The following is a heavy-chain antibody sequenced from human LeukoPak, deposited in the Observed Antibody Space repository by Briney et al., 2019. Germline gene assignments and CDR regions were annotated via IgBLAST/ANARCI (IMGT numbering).Heavy chain of an antibody. J-gene: IGHJ4*02. V-gene: IGHV4-59*01. CDR2: IYYTGGT. CDR3: ARLPRRYSTTWFFDY. D-gene: IGHD6-13*01. CDR1: GVPTTSYY. Sequence: SETLSLTCTVSGVPTTSYYWSWVRQSPGKALEGIGHIYYTGGTNYNPSLKSRVSISIDSSKNQFSLTLSSVTAADTAVYYCARLPRRYSTTWFFDYWGQGTLVTVSS.